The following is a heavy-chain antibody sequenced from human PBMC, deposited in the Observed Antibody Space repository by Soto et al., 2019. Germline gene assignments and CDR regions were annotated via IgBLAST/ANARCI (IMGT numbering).Heavy chain of an antibody. CDR1: RFSFTSYW. CDR2: IYPGDSDT. D-gene: IGHD3-16*01. J-gene: IGHJ3*02. V-gene: IGHV5-51*01. CDR3: ARRGAVAPSDAFDI. Sequence: XESLKSSRKGSRFSFTSYWLGWVRQMPGKGLEWMGIIYPGDSDTRYSPSFQGQVTISADKSISTAYLQWSSLKASDTAMYYCARRGAVAPSDAFDIWGQGTMVTFSS.